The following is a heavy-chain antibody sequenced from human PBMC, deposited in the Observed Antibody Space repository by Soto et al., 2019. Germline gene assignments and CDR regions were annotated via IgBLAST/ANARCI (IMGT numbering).Heavy chain of an antibody. CDR1: GFTFDDYT. Sequence: TGGSLRLSCAASGFTFDDYTMHWVRQAPGKGLEWISLISWDGSRTYYGDSVKGRFTISRDNSKRSLFLQMNGLRTEDTALYYCAKAGHIWKVIEYWGQGTLVTVSS. J-gene: IGHJ4*02. CDR2: ISWDGSRT. V-gene: IGHV3-43*01. CDR3: AKAGHIWKVIEY. D-gene: IGHD3-3*01.